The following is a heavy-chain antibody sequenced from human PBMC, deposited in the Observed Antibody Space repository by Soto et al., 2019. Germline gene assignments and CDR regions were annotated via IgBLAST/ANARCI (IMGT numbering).Heavy chain of an antibody. J-gene: IGHJ4*02. D-gene: IGHD3-10*01. V-gene: IGHV2-5*02. CDR3: VRLLWFGELT. CDR2: IYWDGDE. CDR1: GFSLSTSGVG. Sequence: QITLKESGPTLVKPTQTLTLTCTISGFSLSTSGVGVGWIRQPPGKALDWLALIYWDGDERYSPSLKSRLTITKDTSKNQVVLTMTNMYPVDTATYYCVRLLWFGELTWGQGTLVTVSS.